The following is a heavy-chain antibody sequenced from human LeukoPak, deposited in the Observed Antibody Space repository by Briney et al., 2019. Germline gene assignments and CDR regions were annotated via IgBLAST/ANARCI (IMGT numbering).Heavy chain of an antibody. J-gene: IGHJ4*02. Sequence: SETLSLTCTVYAGSISGYYWSWIRQPPGKGLEWFGNIYYTGSTDYNPSLKSRVTISVDTSKNQFSLKLNSVTAADTAVYYCARADRAGDYGYYFDYWGQGTPVTVSS. V-gene: IGHV4-59*01. CDR2: IYYTGST. D-gene: IGHD4-17*01. CDR1: AGSISGYY. CDR3: ARADRAGDYGYYFDY.